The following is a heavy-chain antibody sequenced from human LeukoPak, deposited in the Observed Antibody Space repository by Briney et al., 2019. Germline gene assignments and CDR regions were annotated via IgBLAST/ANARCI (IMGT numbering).Heavy chain of an antibody. J-gene: IGHJ5*02. CDR1: GGSFSGYY. Sequence: KTSETLSLTCAVYGGSFSGYYWSWIRRPPGKGLERIGEINHSGSTNYNPSLKSRVTISVDTSKNQFSLKLSSVTAADTAVYYCARGPTTFNWFDPWGQGTLVTVSS. CDR3: ARGPTTFNWFDP. CDR2: INHSGST. D-gene: IGHD3-16*01. V-gene: IGHV4-34*01.